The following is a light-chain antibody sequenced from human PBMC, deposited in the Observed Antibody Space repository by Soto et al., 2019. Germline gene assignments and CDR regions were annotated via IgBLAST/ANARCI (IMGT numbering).Light chain of an antibody. CDR3: QQYGGPVPWT. V-gene: IGKV3-20*01. CDR2: GAS. CDR1: QTISRNY. Sequence: EVVLTQSPGTLSLSPGERATVSCRASQTISRNYLAWHQKKPGQAPRLLIYGASTRATGIPDRFTGSGSGTDFTLTIARLEPEDFAVYYCQQYGGPVPWTFGQGTKVDI. J-gene: IGKJ1*01.